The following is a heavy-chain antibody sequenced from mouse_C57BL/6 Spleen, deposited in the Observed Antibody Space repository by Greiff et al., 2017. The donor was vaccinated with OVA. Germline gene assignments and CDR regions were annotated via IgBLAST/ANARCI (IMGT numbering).Heavy chain of an antibody. CDR1: GYAFSSSW. V-gene: IGHV1-82*01. D-gene: IGHD2-3*01. Sequence: VQLQESGPELVKPGASVKISCKASGYAFSSSWMNWVKQRPGKGLEWIGRIYPGDGDTNYNGKFKGKATLTADKSSSTAYMQLSSLTSEDSAVYFWARSEDGEGFAYWGQGTLVTVSA. CDR3: ARSEDGEGFAY. J-gene: IGHJ3*01. CDR2: IYPGDGDT.